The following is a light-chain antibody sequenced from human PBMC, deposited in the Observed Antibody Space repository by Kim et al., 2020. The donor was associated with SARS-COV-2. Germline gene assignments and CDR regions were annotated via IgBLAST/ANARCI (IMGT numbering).Light chain of an antibody. J-gene: IGLJ1*01. CDR2: DVT. Sequence: QSALTQPASVSGSPGQSITISCTGTSSDVGHYNSVSWYQHHPGKAPKLMIYDVTKRPSGVSIRFSGSKSGNTSSLTISGLQAEDEADYYCNSYTSSTSDVFGTGTKVTVL. CDR1: SSDVGHYNS. V-gene: IGLV2-14*03. CDR3: NSYTSSTSDV.